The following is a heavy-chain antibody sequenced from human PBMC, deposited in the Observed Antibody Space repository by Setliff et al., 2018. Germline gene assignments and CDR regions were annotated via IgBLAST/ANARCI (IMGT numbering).Heavy chain of an antibody. CDR3: ASSSGGNYEAYFDY. Sequence: PGGSLRLSCAASGFTFTNYIIHWVRQAPGKGLEWVAVMSLDETNKYYADSVRGRFTISRDISKNTLYLQMNSLRPEDTAVYYCASSSGGNYEAYFDYWGQGTLVTVSS. J-gene: IGHJ4*02. D-gene: IGHD2-15*01. CDR1: GFTFTNYI. CDR2: MSLDETNK. V-gene: IGHV3-30-3*01.